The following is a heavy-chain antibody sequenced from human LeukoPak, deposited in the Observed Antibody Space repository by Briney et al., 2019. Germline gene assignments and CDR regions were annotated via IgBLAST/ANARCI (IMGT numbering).Heavy chain of an antibody. V-gene: IGHV3-23*01. CDR1: GFTFSSYA. CDR2: ISGSGGST. Sequence: GGSLRLSCAASGFTFSSYAMSWVRQAPGKGLEWVSAISGSGGSTYYADSVKGRFTISRDNSKNTLCLQMNSLRAEDTAVYYCAKPNYRYGDYDFDYWGQGTLVTVSS. D-gene: IGHD4-17*01. J-gene: IGHJ4*02. CDR3: AKPNYRYGDYDFDY.